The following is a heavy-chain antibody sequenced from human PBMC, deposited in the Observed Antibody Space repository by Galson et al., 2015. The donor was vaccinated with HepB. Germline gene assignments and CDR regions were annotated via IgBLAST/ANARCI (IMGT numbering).Heavy chain of an antibody. J-gene: IGHJ4*02. CDR2: ISSSGDLR. CDR3: AKDGVADSGWYSDY. V-gene: IGHV3-23*01. Sequence: SLRLSCAASGFTFSSYAMSWVRRAPGKGLQWLSIISSSGDLRRYADSVKCRFTISRDNSKSALYLQMNSLTADDTAVYYCAKDGVADSGWYSDYWGQGTLVTVSS. CDR1: GFTFSSYA. D-gene: IGHD6-19*01.